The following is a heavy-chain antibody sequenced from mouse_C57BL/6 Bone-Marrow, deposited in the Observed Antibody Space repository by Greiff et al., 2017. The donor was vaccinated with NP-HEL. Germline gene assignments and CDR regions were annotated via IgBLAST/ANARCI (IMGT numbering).Heavy chain of an antibody. J-gene: IGHJ2*01. Sequence: DVKLVESGPGLVKPSQSLSLTCSVTGYSITSGYYWNWIRQFPGNKLEWMGYISYDGSNNYNPSLKNRISITRDTSKNQFFLKLNSVTTEDTATYYCARDGGLLLYFDYWGQGTTLTVSS. CDR2: ISYDGSN. D-gene: IGHD1-1*01. CDR1: GYSITSGYY. V-gene: IGHV3-6*01. CDR3: ARDGGLLLYFDY.